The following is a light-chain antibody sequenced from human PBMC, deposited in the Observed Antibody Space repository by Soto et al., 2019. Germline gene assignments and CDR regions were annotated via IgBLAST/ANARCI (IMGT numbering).Light chain of an antibody. CDR1: QSLLHSNGYSC. Sequence: IVMTQSPLSLSVTPGEPASISCRSSQSLLHSNGYSCLDWYLQKPGQSPQLLIYLGSNRASGVPDRFSGSGSGTDFTLKISRVEAEDVGVYYCMQALQTPLTFGGGTKVDIK. CDR3: MQALQTPLT. J-gene: IGKJ4*01. V-gene: IGKV2-28*01. CDR2: LGS.